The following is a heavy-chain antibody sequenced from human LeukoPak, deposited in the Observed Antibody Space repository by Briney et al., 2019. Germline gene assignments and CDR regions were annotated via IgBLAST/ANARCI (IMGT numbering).Heavy chain of an antibody. J-gene: IGHJ6*03. Sequence: SETLSLTCTVSGYSISSGYYWGWIRQPPGKGLEWIGSIHHTGSTHFNPSLKSRVTISVDTSKNQFSLKLSSVTAADTAVYYCAREYSSSWYLGDYYYYMDVWGKGTTVTISS. CDR2: IHHTGST. CDR3: AREYSSSWYLGDYYYYMDV. CDR1: GYSISSGYY. V-gene: IGHV4-38-2*02. D-gene: IGHD6-13*01.